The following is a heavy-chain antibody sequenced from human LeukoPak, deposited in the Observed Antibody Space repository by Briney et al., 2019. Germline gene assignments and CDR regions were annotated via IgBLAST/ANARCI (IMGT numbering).Heavy chain of an antibody. CDR3: ARGPGVVIATVFDY. CDR1: GGTFSSYG. Sequence: SVKVSCKASGGTFSSYGISWVRQPPGQRLEWLGRVIPILDITTYAQKFQGRVTITADKSTGTAYMHLSGLRSEDTAVYYCARGPGVVIATVFDYWGQGTLVTVSP. D-gene: IGHD2-21*01. V-gene: IGHV1-69*04. CDR2: VIPILDIT. J-gene: IGHJ4*02.